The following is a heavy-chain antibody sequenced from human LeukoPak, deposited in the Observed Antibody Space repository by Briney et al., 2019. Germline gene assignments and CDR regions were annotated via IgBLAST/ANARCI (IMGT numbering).Heavy chain of an antibody. CDR3: ARGRGGELRDAFDI. CDR1: GGTFSSYA. D-gene: IGHD1-7*01. CDR2: IIPIFGTA. Sequence: SVKVSCKASGGTFSSYAISWVRQAPGQGLEWMGGIIPIFGTANYAQRFQGRVTITADESTSTAYMELSSLRSEDTAVYYCARGRGGELRDAFDIWGQGTMVTVSS. J-gene: IGHJ3*02. V-gene: IGHV1-69*13.